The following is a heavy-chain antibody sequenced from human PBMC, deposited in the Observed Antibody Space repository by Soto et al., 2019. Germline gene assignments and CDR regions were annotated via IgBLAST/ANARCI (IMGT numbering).Heavy chain of an antibody. CDR2: IYSGGST. J-gene: IGHJ4*02. Sequence: GGSLRLSCAASGLTVSSNYMSWVRQAPGKGLEWVSVIYSGGSTYYADSVKGRFTISRDNSKNTLYLQMNSLRAEDTAVYYCARATPDGWEYYFDYWGQGTLVTVSS. V-gene: IGHV3-66*01. CDR3: ARATPDGWEYYFDY. CDR1: GLTVSSNY. D-gene: IGHD1-26*01.